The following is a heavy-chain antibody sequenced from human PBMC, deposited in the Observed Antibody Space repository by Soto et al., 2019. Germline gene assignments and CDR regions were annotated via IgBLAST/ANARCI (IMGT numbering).Heavy chain of an antibody. J-gene: IGHJ5*02. CDR1: GLSISSHPW. CDR3: ARVSIGLRFYRDRYRNWFDP. CDR2: LNPSGGA. D-gene: IGHD3-3*01. Sequence: SETLSLTCSVSGLSISSHPWWTWVRQAPGKGLEWIGELNPSGGAAYNPSLQNRAAISVDSSQNQLSLTLTSVTAADTAVYYCARVSIGLRFYRDRYRNWFDPWGQGTLVTVSS. V-gene: IGHV4-4*02.